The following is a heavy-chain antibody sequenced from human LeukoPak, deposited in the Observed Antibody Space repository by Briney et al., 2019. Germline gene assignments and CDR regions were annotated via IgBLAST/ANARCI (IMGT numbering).Heavy chain of an antibody. J-gene: IGHJ5*02. V-gene: IGHV4-31*03. Sequence: SATLSLTCTVSGGSISSGGYYWSWIRQHPGKGLEWIGYIYYSGSTYYNPSLKSRVTISVDTSKNQFSLKLSSVTAADTAVYYCARRAVAGYNWFDPWGQGTLVTVSS. D-gene: IGHD6-19*01. CDR1: GGSISSGGYY. CDR2: IYYSGST. CDR3: ARRAVAGYNWFDP.